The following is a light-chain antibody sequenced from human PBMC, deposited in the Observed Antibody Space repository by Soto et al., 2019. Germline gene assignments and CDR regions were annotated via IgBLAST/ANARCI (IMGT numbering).Light chain of an antibody. CDR2: LGS. J-gene: IGKJ2*01. Sequence: DIVMTQSPLSLPVTPGEPVSISCRSSQSLLHSNGYNSLDWYLQKPGQSPQLLIYLGSNRAAGVPDRFSGSGSGTDFTLKISRVEAEDVGVYYCMQALQTPSFGQGTKLEIK. CDR1: QSLLHSNGYNS. CDR3: MQALQTPS. V-gene: IGKV2-28*01.